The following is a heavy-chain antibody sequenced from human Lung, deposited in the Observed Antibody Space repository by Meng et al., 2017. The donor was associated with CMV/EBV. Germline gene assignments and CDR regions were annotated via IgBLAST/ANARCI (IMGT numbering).Heavy chain of an antibody. J-gene: IGHJ5*02. V-gene: IGHV3-21*01. CDR3: ASQGGEWGS. CDR1: GFTFSTFR. CDR2: ISTSSTYI. D-gene: IGHD3-16*01. Sequence: LRLAFASSGFTFSTFRMNWGRQPPWKGLKWVSSISTSSTYIYYADSVKGRFTTSRDNAKNTLYLQMNSLRAEYTAVYYCASQGGEWGSWGQGTLVTVSS.